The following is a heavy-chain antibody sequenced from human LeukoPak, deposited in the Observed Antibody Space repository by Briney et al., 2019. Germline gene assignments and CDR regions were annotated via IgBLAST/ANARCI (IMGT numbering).Heavy chain of an antibody. CDR3: AILSIAAAEIDY. Sequence: GASVKVSCKASEYTFTSYDINWVRQAPGQGLEWMGGIIPIFGTANYAQKFQGRVTITTDESTSTAYMELSSLRSEDTAVYYCAILSIAAAEIDYWGQGTLVTVSS. D-gene: IGHD6-13*01. V-gene: IGHV1-69*05. J-gene: IGHJ4*02. CDR2: IIPIFGTA. CDR1: EYTFTSYD.